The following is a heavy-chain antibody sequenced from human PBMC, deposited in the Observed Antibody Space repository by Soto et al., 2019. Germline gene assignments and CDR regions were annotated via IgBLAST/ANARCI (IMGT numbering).Heavy chain of an antibody. D-gene: IGHD1-1*01. J-gene: IGHJ5*02. V-gene: IGHV4-4*07. CDR2: IYATGTT. CDR3: VRDGTKTLRDWFDP. CDR1: GASISGFY. Sequence: QVQLQESGPGLVKPSETLSLTCTVSGASISGFYWSWIRKSAGKGLEWIGRIYATGTTDYNPSLKSRVMMSVDKSKKQFSLKLGSVTAADTAVYYCVRDGTKTLRDWFDPWGQGISVTVSS.